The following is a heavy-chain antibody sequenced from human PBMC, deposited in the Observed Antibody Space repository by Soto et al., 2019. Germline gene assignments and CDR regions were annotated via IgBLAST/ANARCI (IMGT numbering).Heavy chain of an antibody. CDR3: SRDGYCSGGSCYGMYV. Sequence: QVQLVESGGGVVQPGRSLRLSCAASGFTFSSYAMHWVRQAPGKGLEWVAVISYDGSNKYYADSGKGRFTIARDNSKNSLYLPMNSLRAEDTAVYYCSRDGYCSGGSCYGMYVWGQGTTVTVSS. D-gene: IGHD2-15*01. CDR2: ISYDGSNK. J-gene: IGHJ6*02. V-gene: IGHV3-30-3*01. CDR1: GFTFSSYA.